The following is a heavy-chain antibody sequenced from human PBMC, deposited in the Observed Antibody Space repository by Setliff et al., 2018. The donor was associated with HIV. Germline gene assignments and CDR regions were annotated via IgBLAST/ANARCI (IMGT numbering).Heavy chain of an antibody. D-gene: IGHD2-2*01. CDR2: IYYSETT. CDR3: ARDPGGLYCRSTSCQGGCFDP. CDR1: GASISSHY. V-gene: IGHV4-59*11. Sequence: LSLTCTVSGASISSHYWSWIRQSPGKGPGWIGSIYYSETTNNNPSLKSRVTISVDTSKNQLSLKLRSVTAADTAVYYCARDPGGLYCRSTSCQGGCFDPWGQGTLVTVSS. J-gene: IGHJ5*02.